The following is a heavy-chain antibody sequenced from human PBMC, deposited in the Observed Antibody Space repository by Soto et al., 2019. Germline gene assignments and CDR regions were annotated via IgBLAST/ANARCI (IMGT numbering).Heavy chain of an antibody. Sequence: PWWSLRLSCTASVITFSNYAMSWFRQAPRKGLEWVSSISTSGGRPYYADSVKGRFTISRDNSKNTLYLQMNSLRVEDTAVYYCAKDPDRYDYVWGTYRYIDHWGQGTLVTVSS. CDR1: VITFSNYA. V-gene: IGHV3-23*01. J-gene: IGHJ4*02. CDR3: AKDPDRYDYVWGTYRYIDH. CDR2: ISTSGGRP. D-gene: IGHD3-16*02.